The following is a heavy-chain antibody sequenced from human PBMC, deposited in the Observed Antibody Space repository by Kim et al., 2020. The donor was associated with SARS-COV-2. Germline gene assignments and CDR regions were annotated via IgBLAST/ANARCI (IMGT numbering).Heavy chain of an antibody. CDR1: GFTFSSYG. V-gene: IGHV3-30*18. CDR2: ISYDGSNK. J-gene: IGHJ1*01. D-gene: IGHD3-22*01. CDR3: AKSGYYYDSSGYYPQH. Sequence: WGSLRLSCAASGFTFSSYGMHWVRQAPGKGLEWVAVISYDGSNKYYADSVKGRFTISRDNSKNTLYLQMNSLRAEDTAVYYCAKSGYYYDSSGYYPQHWGQGTLVTVSS.